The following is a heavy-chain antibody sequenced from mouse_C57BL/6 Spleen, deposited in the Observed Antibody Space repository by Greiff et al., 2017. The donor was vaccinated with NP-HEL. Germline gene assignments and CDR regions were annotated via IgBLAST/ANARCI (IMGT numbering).Heavy chain of an antibody. V-gene: IGHV1-53*01. D-gene: IGHD3-2*02. CDR1: GYTFTSYW. CDR2: LNPSNGGT. Sequence: QVQLQQPGTELVKPGASVKLSCKASGYTFTSYWMHWVKPRPGQGLEWIGNLNPSNGGTNYNEQFKSKAPLTVDKSSIPAYMQLSSLTSEDSAVYYCARVSSGYVPFAYWGQGTLITVSA. J-gene: IGHJ3*01. CDR3: ARVSSGYVPFAY.